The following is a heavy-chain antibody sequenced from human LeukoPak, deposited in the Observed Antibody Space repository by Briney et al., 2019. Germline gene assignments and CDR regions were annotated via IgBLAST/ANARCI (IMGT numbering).Heavy chain of an antibody. V-gene: IGHV7-4-1*02. CDR2: INTNTGNP. Sequence: ASVKVSCKASGYTFTSYAMNWVRQAPGQGLEWMGWINTNTGNPTYAQGSTGRFVFSLDTSVSTAYLQISSLKAEDTAVYYCARAKSPWYSSGWYTTFDYWGQGTLVTVSS. D-gene: IGHD6-19*01. CDR3: ARAKSPWYSSGWYTTFDY. J-gene: IGHJ4*02. CDR1: GYTFTSYA.